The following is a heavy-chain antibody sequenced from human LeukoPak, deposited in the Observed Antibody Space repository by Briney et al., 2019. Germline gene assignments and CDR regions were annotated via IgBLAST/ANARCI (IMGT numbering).Heavy chain of an antibody. CDR2: IYTSGST. CDR3: ARDLYYYDSSGYNPPFDY. Sequence: TSETLSLTCAVYGGSISSYYWSWIRQPAGKGLEWIGRIYTSGSTNYNPSLKSRVTMSVDTSKNQFSLKLSSVTAADTAVYYCARDLYYYDSSGYNPPFDYWGQGTLVTVSS. D-gene: IGHD3-22*01. J-gene: IGHJ4*02. V-gene: IGHV4-4*07. CDR1: GGSISSYY.